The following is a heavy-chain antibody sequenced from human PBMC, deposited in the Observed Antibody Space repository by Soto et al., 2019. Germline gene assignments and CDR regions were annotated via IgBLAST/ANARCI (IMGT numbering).Heavy chain of an antibody. J-gene: IGHJ6*02. V-gene: IGHV1-2*04. D-gene: IGHD6-6*01. CDR2: VNPNSGGT. Sequence: GASVKVSCKGSGYTFTRYYMHWVRQAPGQGLEWMGWVNPNSGGTNYAQKFQGWVTMTRDTSISTAYMQLSRLSSDDTAVYYCARDPGTYGSSSQIPNYYYYGMDVWGQGTTVTVSS. CDR3: ARDPGTYGSSSQIPNYYYYGMDV. CDR1: GYTFTRYY.